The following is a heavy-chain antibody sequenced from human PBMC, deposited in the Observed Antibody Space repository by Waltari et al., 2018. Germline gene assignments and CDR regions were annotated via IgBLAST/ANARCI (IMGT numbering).Heavy chain of an antibody. Sequence: EERLAESGRGLVRPGGSMRLSCSASGIRFSSHCLNWVRQAPGTGLEWISSIGGTHSNIFYAESVRGRFTVSRDNSKNSLYLEMSNVRAEDTGLYYCTRDLYGSGGDWFDPWGQGTLVTVSS. V-gene: IGHV3-21*03. J-gene: IGHJ5*02. D-gene: IGHD3-10*01. CDR2: IGGTHSNI. CDR1: GIRFSSHC. CDR3: TRDLYGSGGDWFDP.